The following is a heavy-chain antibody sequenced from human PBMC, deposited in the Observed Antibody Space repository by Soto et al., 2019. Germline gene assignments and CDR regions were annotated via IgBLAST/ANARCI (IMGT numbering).Heavy chain of an antibody. Sequence: SETLSLTCTVSGGSISSYYWSWIRQPPGKGLEWIGYIYYSGSTNYNPSLKSRVTISVDTSKNQFSLKLSSVTAADTAVYYCAGIVATNDDAFDIWGQGTMVTVSS. CDR1: GGSISSYY. D-gene: IGHD5-12*01. CDR2: IYYSGST. V-gene: IGHV4-59*01. CDR3: AGIVATNDDAFDI. J-gene: IGHJ3*02.